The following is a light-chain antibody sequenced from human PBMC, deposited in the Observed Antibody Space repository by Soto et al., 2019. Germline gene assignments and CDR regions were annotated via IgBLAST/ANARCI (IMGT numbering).Light chain of an antibody. Sequence: QSVLTQPPSASGTPGQRVTISCSGSSSNIGSNYVYWYQQLPGTAPKLLIYRNNQRPSGVPDRFSGSKSGTSASLAISGLQSEDQADYYCAAWDDSLSAFFGRGTKLTVL. V-gene: IGLV1-47*01. CDR3: AAWDDSLSAF. CDR2: RNN. CDR1: SSNIGSNY. J-gene: IGLJ2*01.